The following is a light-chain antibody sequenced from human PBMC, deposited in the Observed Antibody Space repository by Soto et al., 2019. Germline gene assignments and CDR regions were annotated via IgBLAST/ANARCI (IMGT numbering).Light chain of an antibody. Sequence: QSALTKPPSAYGSPGQSVTISCTRTSSDAGGYNYVSWYQHHPGKAPKLVIYEVNKRPSGVPDRFSGSKSGNTASLTVSGLQAEDEADYYCSSDSGSNNLVFGGGTKVTVL. J-gene: IGLJ2*01. CDR3: SSDSGSNNLV. V-gene: IGLV2-8*01. CDR1: SSDAGGYNY. CDR2: EVN.